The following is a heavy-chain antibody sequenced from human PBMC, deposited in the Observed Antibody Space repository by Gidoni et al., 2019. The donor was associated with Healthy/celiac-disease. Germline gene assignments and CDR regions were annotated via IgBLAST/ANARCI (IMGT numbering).Heavy chain of an antibody. CDR3: ARVYYYDSTGGGAFDI. Sequence: QVPLVQSGAAVKKPGSSVKVSCKASGDTFSSYAINWVGQAPGQGLEWRGGIIPIFGIANYAQKFQGRVTITADKSTTTAYMELSSLTSEETAVYYWARVYYYDSTGGGAFDIWGQGTMVTVSS. CDR2: IIPIFGIA. CDR1: GDTFSSYA. D-gene: IGHD3-22*01. J-gene: IGHJ3*02. V-gene: IGHV1-69*17.